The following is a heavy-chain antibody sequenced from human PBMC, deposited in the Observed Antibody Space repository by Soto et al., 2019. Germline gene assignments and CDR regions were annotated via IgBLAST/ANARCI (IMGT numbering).Heavy chain of an antibody. D-gene: IGHD7-27*01. Sequence: SDTLSLTCTVSGGSISSYYWSWIRQPPGKGLEWIGYIYYSGSTNYNPSLKSRVTISVDTSKNQFSLKLSSVTAADTAVYYCARGWGGYFQHWGQGTLVTVSS. CDR1: GGSISSYY. CDR2: IYYSGST. J-gene: IGHJ1*01. V-gene: IGHV4-59*01. CDR3: ARGWGGYFQH.